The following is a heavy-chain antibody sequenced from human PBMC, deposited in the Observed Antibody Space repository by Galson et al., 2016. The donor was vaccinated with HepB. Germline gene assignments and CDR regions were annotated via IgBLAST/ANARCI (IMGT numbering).Heavy chain of an antibody. CDR3: ARETYYYDSSGYYDPHDAFDI. Sequence: SLRLSCAASGFTFRTSAMSWVRQAPGKGLEWVSGISGGGGSTFYADSVKGRFTISRDNSKNTLYLQMNSLRAEDTAVYYCARETYYYDSSGYYDPHDAFDIWGQGTMVTVSS. D-gene: IGHD3-22*01. CDR2: ISGGGGST. CDR1: GFTFRTSA. V-gene: IGHV3-23*01. J-gene: IGHJ3*02.